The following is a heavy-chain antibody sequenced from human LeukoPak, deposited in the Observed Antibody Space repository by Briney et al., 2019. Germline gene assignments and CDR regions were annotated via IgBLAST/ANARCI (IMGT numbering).Heavy chain of an antibody. V-gene: IGHV3-11*04. CDR3: ARDILTGSQSRFQH. CDR1: GFTFSDYY. J-gene: IGHJ1*01. D-gene: IGHD3-9*01. Sequence: GGSLRLSCAASGFTFSDYYMSWIRQAPGKGLEWVSYISSISSTIYYADSVKGRFTISRDNAKNSLYLQMNSLRAEDTAVYYCARDILTGSQSRFQHWGQGTLVTVSS. CDR2: ISSISSTI.